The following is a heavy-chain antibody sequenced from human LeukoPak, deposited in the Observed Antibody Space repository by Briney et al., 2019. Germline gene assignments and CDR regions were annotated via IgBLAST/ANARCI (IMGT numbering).Heavy chain of an antibody. J-gene: IGHJ4*02. D-gene: IGHD1-26*01. CDR1: GFTFDDYG. CDR2: INWNGGST. CDR3: ARDREVGATYYFDY. V-gene: IGHV3-20*04. Sequence: GGSLRLSCAASGFTFDDYGMSWVRQAPGKGLEWVSGINWNGGSTGYADSVKGRFTISRDNAKNSLYLQMNSLRAEDTALYYCARDREVGATYYFDYWGQGTLVAVSS.